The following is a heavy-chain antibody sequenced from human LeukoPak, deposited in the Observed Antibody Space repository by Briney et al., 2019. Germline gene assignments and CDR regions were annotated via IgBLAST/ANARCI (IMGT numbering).Heavy chain of an antibody. CDR3: ARVGAPGGLRPYHYYY. V-gene: IGHV1-2*02. CDR2: IDPASGTT. D-gene: IGHD3-10*01. Sequence: GASVKVSCKASGYIFADYWVHWVRQAPGRGLECMGWIDPASGTTNGPQKFKGRITVTRDTSASTVYMDLTGLTTDDTAVYYCARVGAPGGLRPYHYYYWGQGTLVTVSS. J-gene: IGHJ4*02. CDR1: GYIFADYW.